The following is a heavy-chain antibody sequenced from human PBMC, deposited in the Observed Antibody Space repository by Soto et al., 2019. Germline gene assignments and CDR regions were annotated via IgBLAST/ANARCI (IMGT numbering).Heavy chain of an antibody. D-gene: IGHD3-9*01. CDR3: ARYGDYYDILTGYPRFDY. J-gene: IGHJ4*02. V-gene: IGHV4-59*01. CDR1: GGSISSYY. Sequence: TLSLTCTVSGGSISSYYWSWIRQPPGKGLEWIGYIYYSGSTNYNPSLKSRVTISVDTSKNQFSLKLSSVTAADTAVYYCARYGDYYDILTGYPRFDYPGQGTLVTVSS. CDR2: IYYSGST.